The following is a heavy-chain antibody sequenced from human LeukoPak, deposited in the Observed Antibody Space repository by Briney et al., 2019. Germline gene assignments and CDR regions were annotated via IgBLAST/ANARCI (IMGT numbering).Heavy chain of an antibody. CDR1: GDSMNNGGHY. J-gene: IGHJ4*02. Sequence: PSETLSLTCTVSGDSMNNGGHYWTWIRQHPAKGLEWIGYIYSSGNTFYNPSLRSRITISVDTSKSQFSLKLTSVTAADTAVYYCARGPSFAQLEPSGAADWGQGTLVTVSS. V-gene: IGHV4-31*03. D-gene: IGHD1-1*01. CDR3: ARGPSFAQLEPSGAAD. CDR2: IYSSGNT.